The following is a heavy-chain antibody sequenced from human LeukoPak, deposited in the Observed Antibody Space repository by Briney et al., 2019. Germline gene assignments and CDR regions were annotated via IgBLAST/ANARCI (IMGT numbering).Heavy chain of an antibody. CDR1: GFTFSITA. D-gene: IGHD3-9*01. CDR2: ISGSGGST. CDR3: AKGGFADILTGTENFDY. V-gene: IGHV3-23*01. J-gene: IGHJ4*02. Sequence: PGGSLRLSCAASGFTFSITAMSWVRQAPGKGLEWVSIISGSGGSTYYADSVKGRFTISRDNSKNTLYLQMNSLRAEDTAVYYCAKGGFADILTGTENFDYWGQGTLVTVSS.